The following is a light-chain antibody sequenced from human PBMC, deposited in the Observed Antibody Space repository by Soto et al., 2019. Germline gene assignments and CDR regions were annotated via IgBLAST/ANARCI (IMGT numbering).Light chain of an antibody. J-gene: IGKJ1*01. Sequence: DIVMTQPPATLSVSPGERATLSCRASQSVSINLAWYQQKPGQAPRLLIYGASTRATGIPARFSGSGSGTEFTLTINSLQSEDFAVYYCQEYDNWPPEGTFGQGTKVDNK. V-gene: IGKV3-15*01. CDR1: QSVSIN. CDR3: QEYDNWPPEGT. CDR2: GAS.